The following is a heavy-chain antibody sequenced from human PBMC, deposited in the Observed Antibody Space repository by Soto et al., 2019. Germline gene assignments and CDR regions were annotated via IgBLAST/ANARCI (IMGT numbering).Heavy chain of an antibody. CDR1: GYRFSIYC. V-gene: IGHV5-51*01. CDR2: IYPGDSDT. Sequence: GESLKISCKGSGYRFSIYCIAWVLQMPWKGLEWMGIIYPGDSDTKYSPSFEGQVTISADKSSSTTYLQWSSLKASDTAMYYCARQGSNGAYYYYGMDVWGQGTTVTVSS. J-gene: IGHJ6*02. D-gene: IGHD2-8*01. CDR3: ARQGSNGAYYYYGMDV.